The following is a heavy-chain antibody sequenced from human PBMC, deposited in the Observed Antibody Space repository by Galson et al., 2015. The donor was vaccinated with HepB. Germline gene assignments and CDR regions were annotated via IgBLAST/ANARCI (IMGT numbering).Heavy chain of an antibody. D-gene: IGHD6-19*01. V-gene: IGHV3-30*03. J-gene: IGHJ6*02. CDR1: GFTFSSYG. CDR2: ISYDGSNK. CDR3: ASGHSSGWDYYYGMDV. Sequence: SLRLSCAASGFTFSSYGMHWVRQAPGKGLEWVAVISYDGSNKYYADSVKGRFTISRDNSKNTLYLQMNSLRAEDTAVYYCASGHSSGWDYYYGMDVRGQGTTVTVSS.